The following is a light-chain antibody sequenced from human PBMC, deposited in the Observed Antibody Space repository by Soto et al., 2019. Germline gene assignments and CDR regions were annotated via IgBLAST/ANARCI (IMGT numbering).Light chain of an antibody. CDR3: QQYGT. Sequence: DIQMTQSPSTLSASVGDRVTITCRASQSISSWLAWYQQKPGKAPKLLIYDASTLASGVPSRFSGSGSGPEVTLTISNLQPDEFATYYCQQYGTFGQGTKVEIK. V-gene: IGKV1-5*01. CDR2: DAS. CDR1: QSISSW. J-gene: IGKJ1*01.